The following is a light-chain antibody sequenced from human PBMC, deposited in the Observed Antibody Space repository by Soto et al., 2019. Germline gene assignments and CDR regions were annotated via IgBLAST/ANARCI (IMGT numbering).Light chain of an antibody. V-gene: IGKV3-20*01. CDR1: RRVSSSY. CDR3: QQYDNSPIT. CDR2: GAS. J-gene: IGKJ5*01. Sequence: EIVLTQSPGTLSLSPGERATRSSRASRRVSSSYLAWYQQKPGKAPRLLIYGASSRATGIPDRFSGSGSGTDFTLTISRLEPEDFAVYYCQQYDNSPITFGQGTRLEIK.